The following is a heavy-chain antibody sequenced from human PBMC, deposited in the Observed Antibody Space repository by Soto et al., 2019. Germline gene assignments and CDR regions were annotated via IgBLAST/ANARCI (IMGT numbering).Heavy chain of an antibody. CDR2: VNPIVSMS. CDR3: ASSYGSGYRAFDY. J-gene: IGHJ4*02. Sequence: VTASCKASADTFNFDSIYWVRQAPGLGLEWMGRVNPIVSMSNYAQKFQGRVTMTADKSTGTAYMELSSLRSEDTAIYYCASSYGSGYRAFDYWGQGALVTVSS. V-gene: IGHV1-69*10. D-gene: IGHD3-10*01. CDR1: ADTFNFDS.